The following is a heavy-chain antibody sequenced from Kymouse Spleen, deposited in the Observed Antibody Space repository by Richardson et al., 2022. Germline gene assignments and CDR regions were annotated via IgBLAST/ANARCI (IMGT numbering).Heavy chain of an antibody. J-gene: IGHJ4*02. CDR2: INHSGST. V-gene: IGHV4-34*01. Sequence: QVQLQQWGAGLLKPSETLSLTCAVYGGSFSGYYWSWIRQPPGKGLEWIGEINHSGSTNYNPSLKSRVTISVDTSKNQFSLKLSSVTAADTAVYYCASNTARGFDYWGQGTLVTVSS. CDR1: GGSFSGYY. CDR3: ASNTARGFDY. D-gene: IGHD5-18,IGHD5-18*01.